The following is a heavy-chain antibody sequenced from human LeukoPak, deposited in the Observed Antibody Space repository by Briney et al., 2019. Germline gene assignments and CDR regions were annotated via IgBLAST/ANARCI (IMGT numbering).Heavy chain of an antibody. V-gene: IGHV3-33*01. Sequence: GGSLRLSCAASGFTFSTYAMHWVRQAPGKGLKWVALIWYDGTNKYYADSVKGRFTVSRDNSKSTLYLQMNSLRAEDTAVYYCARDGYGSGSYRSAYFDYWGQGSLVTVSS. D-gene: IGHD3-10*01. J-gene: IGHJ4*02. CDR2: IWYDGTNK. CDR1: GFTFSTYA. CDR3: ARDGYGSGSYRSAYFDY.